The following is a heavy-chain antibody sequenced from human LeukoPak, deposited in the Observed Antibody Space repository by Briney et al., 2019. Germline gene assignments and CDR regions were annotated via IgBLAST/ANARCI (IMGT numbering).Heavy chain of an antibody. V-gene: IGHV1-69*11. CDR2: IIPVVSST. CDR3: ARGGSGWSNFDY. D-gene: IGHD6-19*01. J-gene: IGHJ4*02. CDR1: GGSFRNYG. Sequence: SVKVSCKASGGSFRNYGINWARQAPGQGLEWMGMIIPVVSSTYYAQKFQGRVTITAVESTSTVNLEMNSLRVEDTAIYYCARGGSGWSNFDYWGQGSLVTVSS.